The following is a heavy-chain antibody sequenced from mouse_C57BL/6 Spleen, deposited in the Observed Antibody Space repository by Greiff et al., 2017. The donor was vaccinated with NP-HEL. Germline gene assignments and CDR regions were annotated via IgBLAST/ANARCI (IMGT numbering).Heavy chain of an antibody. J-gene: IGHJ4*01. CDR2: IWRGGST. CDR3: AKTTTVVAYYAMDY. CDR1: GFSLTSYG. V-gene: IGHV2-5*01. Sequence: VQLQQSGPGLVQPSQSLSITCTVSGFSLTSYGVHWVRQSPGKGLEWLGVIWRGGSTDYNAAFMSRLSITKDNSKSQVFFKMNSLQADDTAIYYCAKTTTVVAYYAMDYWGQGTSVTVSS. D-gene: IGHD1-1*01.